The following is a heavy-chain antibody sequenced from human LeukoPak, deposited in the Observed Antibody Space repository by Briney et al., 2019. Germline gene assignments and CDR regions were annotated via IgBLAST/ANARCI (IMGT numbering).Heavy chain of an antibody. Sequence: GASVKVSCKASGYTFTGYYMHWVRQAPGQGLEWMGWINPNSGGTNYAQKFQGRVTMTRDTSISTAYMELSRLRSDDTAVYYCARDRCSSTSCYAFDPWGQGTLVTVSS. CDR2: INPNSGGT. D-gene: IGHD2-2*01. J-gene: IGHJ5*02. CDR1: GYTFTGYY. V-gene: IGHV1-2*02. CDR3: ARDRCSSTSCYAFDP.